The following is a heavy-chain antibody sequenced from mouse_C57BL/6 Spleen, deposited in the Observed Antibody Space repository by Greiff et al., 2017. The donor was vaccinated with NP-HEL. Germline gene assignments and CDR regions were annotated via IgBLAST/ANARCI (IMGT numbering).Heavy chain of an antibody. D-gene: IGHD2-1*01. Sequence: DVQLQESGPGLVKPSQSLSLTCSVTGYSITSGYYWNWIRQFPGNKLEWMGYISYDGSNNYNPSLKNRISITRDTSKNQFFLKLNSVTTEDTATYYCARDGYYGNYDAMDYWGQGTSVTVSS. CDR3: ARDGYYGNYDAMDY. CDR2: ISYDGSN. V-gene: IGHV3-6*01. CDR1: GYSITSGYY. J-gene: IGHJ4*01.